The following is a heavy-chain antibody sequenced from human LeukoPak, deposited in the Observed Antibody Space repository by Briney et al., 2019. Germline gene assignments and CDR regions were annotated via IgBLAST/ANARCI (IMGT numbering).Heavy chain of an antibody. D-gene: IGHD1-26*01. J-gene: IGHJ5*02. CDR1: GGSISSYY. CDR2: IYYSGIT. CDR3: AAYSGSHNWFDP. V-gene: IGHV4-59*12. Sequence: PSETLSLTCTVSGGSISSYYWSWIRQSPGKGLEWIGYIYYSGITYYNPSLKSRVTISVDTSKNQFSLKLSSVTAADTAVYYCAAYSGSHNWFDPWGQGTLVTVSS.